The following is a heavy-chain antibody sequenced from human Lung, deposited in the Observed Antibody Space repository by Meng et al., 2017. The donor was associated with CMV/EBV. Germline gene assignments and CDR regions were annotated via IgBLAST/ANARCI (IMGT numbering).Heavy chain of an antibody. J-gene: IGHJ4*02. V-gene: IGHV3-30*02. D-gene: IGHD2-2*01. CDR1: GFTFSSYG. CDR2: IRYARSSK. CDR3: AKDLAYQRRMGGVAFDF. Sequence: GGSLRLSCAASGFTFSSYGMHWVRQAPGKGLEWVAFIRYARSSKDYADSVKGRFTISRDNSKNTLYLQMNSLRAEDTAVYYCAKDLAYQRRMGGVAFDFWGQGTLVTVSS.